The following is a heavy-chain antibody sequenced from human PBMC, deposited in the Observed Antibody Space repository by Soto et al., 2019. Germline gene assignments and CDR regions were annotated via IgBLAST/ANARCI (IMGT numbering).Heavy chain of an antibody. CDR1: GFTFSSYA. CDR3: ARDRALGGWYGRFDL. Sequence: GGSLRLSCAASGFTFSSYAMHWVRQAPGKGLEWVAVISYDGSNKYYADSVKGRFTISRDNSKNTLYLQMNSLRAEDTAVYYCARDRALGGWYGRFDLWGRGTLVTVSS. CDR2: ISYDGSNK. D-gene: IGHD6-19*01. V-gene: IGHV3-30-3*01. J-gene: IGHJ2*01.